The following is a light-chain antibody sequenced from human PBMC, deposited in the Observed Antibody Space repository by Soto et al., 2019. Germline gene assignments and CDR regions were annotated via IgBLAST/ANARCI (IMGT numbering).Light chain of an antibody. CDR1: QNVNSN. CDR3: QQYNTLNT. V-gene: IGKV3-15*01. CDR2: KVS. Sequence: EIAMTQSPATLSVSPGQRATLSCRASQNVNSNLAWYQQKPGHAPSLLRYKVSTRATGFPARSSGSGSGTEFTLAISSLQSEDSAIYYCQQYNTLNTFGQGTKLEIK. J-gene: IGKJ2*01.